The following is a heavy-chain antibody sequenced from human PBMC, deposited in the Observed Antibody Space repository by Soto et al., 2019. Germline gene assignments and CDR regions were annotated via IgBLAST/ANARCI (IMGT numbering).Heavy chain of an antibody. D-gene: IGHD4-4*01. CDR3: AKDIPSTVTAGRYGMDV. CDR2: ISGSGGST. J-gene: IGHJ6*02. CDR1: GFTFSSYA. V-gene: IGHV3-23*01. Sequence: EVQLLESGGGLVQPGGSLRLSCAASGFTFSSYAMSWVRQAPGKGLEWVSAISGSGGSTYYADSVKGRFTISRDNTKNTLYLQMNSLSAEETAVYYCAKDIPSTVTAGRYGMDVWGQGTTVTVSS.